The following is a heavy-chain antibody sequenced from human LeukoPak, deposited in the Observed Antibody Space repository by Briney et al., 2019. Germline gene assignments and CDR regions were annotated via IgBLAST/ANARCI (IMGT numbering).Heavy chain of an antibody. V-gene: IGHV3-21*01. J-gene: IGHJ4*02. Sequence: PGGSLRLSCAASGFTFSSYSMNWVRQAPGKGLEWVSSISNSSSYIYYADSVKGRFTISRDNAKNSLYLQMNSLRAEDTAVYYCAREVVWDYDYVWGSYRSTAFDYWGQGTLVTVSS. CDR1: GFTFSSYS. D-gene: IGHD3-16*02. CDR3: AREVVWDYDYVWGSYRSTAFDY. CDR2: ISNSSSYI.